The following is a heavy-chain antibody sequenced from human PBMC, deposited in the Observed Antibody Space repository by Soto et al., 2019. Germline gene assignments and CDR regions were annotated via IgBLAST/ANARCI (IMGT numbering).Heavy chain of an antibody. CDR1: GGFVTSGSYY. Sequence: SETLSLTCAVYGGFVTSGSYYWSWIRQPPGKGLEWIGEMSHSGGTHFNPSLKSRVTISVDTSKNQFTLKMSSVTAADTAVYYCASQGFAISNLVSVYDYYYYMDVWGKGTTVTVSS. CDR3: ASQGFAISNLVSVYDYYYYMDV. J-gene: IGHJ6*03. V-gene: IGHV4-61*01. CDR2: MSHSGGT. D-gene: IGHD2-8*01.